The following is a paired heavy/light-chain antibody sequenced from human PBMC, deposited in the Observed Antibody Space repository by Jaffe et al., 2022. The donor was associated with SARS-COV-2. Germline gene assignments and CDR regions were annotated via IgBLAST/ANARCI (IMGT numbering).Light chain of an antibody. CDR2: EVN. J-gene: IGLJ1*01. CDR1: SSDVGGYRY. V-gene: IGLV2-8*01. CDR3: SSYAGSNNV. Sequence: QSALTQPPSASGSPGQSVTISCTGTSSDVGGYRYVSWYQQHPGKAPKLMIYEVNKRPSGVPDRFSGSKSGNTASLTVSGLQAEDEADYYCSSYAGSNNVFGTGTKVTVL.
Heavy chain of an antibody. D-gene: IGHD2-2*01. CDR3: ARDGSTSAFDS. J-gene: IGHJ4*02. CDR1: GYSISNNYY. V-gene: IGHV4-38-2*02. Sequence: QVQLQESGPGLVKPSETLSLTCTVSGYSISNNYYWGWIRQPPGKGLEWIGNIFQTGNTYYNPSLKSRVSMSLDTSKNQFSLKLSSVTAADTAVYYCARDGSTSAFDSWGQGTLVTVSS. CDR2: IFQTGNT.